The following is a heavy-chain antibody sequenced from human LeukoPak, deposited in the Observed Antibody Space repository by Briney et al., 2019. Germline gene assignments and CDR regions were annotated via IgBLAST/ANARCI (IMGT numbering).Heavy chain of an antibody. V-gene: IGHV3-9*01. D-gene: IGHD3-9*01. J-gene: IGHJ3*01. CDR2: ISWDSGNQ. CDR1: GFSLEDYA. CDR3: VKDMGFDLLKDAFHV. Sequence: PGGSLRLSCVGSGFSLEDYAMHWVRQVPGKGLEWVSSISWDSGNQAYTDSVKGRFTISRDNGKNSLYLQMNSLRPEDTAFYYCVKDMGFDLLKDAFHVLGQGTLVTVSS.